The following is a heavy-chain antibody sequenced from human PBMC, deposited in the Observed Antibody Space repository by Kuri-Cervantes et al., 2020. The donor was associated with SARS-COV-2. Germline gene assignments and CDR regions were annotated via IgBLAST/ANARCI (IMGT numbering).Heavy chain of an antibody. CDR3: AKEGRVPAARYYYYGMDV. CDR2: ISGSGGST. J-gene: IGHJ6*02. D-gene: IGHD2-2*01. Sequence: GGSLRLSCAASGFTFSSYAMSWVRQAPGKELEWVSAISGSGGSTYYADSVKGRFTISRDNSKNTLYLQMNSLRAEDTAVYYCAKEGRVPAARYYYYGMDVWGQGTTVTVSS. CDR1: GFTFSSYA. V-gene: IGHV3-23*01.